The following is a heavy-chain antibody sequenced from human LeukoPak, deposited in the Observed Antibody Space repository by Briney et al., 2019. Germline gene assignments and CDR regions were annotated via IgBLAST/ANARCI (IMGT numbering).Heavy chain of an antibody. D-gene: IGHD6-13*01. CDR2: ISGYNGNT. J-gene: IGHJ6*03. V-gene: IGHV1-18*01. CDR1: GYMFTTYG. Sequence: GASVKVSCKGSGYMFTTYGISWVRQAPGQGLEWMGWISGYNGNTNYAQKLQGRVTMTTDTSTSTAYMELRSLRSDDTAVYFCARSPFSSSWYTTHYYYYYMDVWGQGTTVTVSS. CDR3: ARSPFSSSWYTTHYYYYYMDV.